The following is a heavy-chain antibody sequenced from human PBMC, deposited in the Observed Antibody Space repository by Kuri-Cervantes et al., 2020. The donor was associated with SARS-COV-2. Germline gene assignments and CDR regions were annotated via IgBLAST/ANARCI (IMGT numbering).Heavy chain of an antibody. J-gene: IGHJ6*02. D-gene: IGHD2-2*01. CDR2: IWYDGSNK. CDR3: ARALTGRQLPPRGYYYYGMDV. CDR1: GFTFSSYG. Sequence: GESLKISCAASGFTFSSYGMHWVRQAPGKGLEWVAVIWYDGSNKYYADSVKGRFTISRDNSKNTLYLQMNSLRAEDTAVYYCARALTGRQLPPRGYYYYGMDVWGQGTTVTVSS. V-gene: IGHV3-33*01.